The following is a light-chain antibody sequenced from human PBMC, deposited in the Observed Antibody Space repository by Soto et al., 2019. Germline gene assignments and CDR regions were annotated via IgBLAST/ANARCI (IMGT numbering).Light chain of an antibody. CDR1: GSDVGGYNY. Sequence: QSALTQPASVSGSPGQSIAISCTGTGSDVGGYNYVSWYQQHPDKAPKLIIYGVSDRPSGVSNRFSGSKSGNTASLTISGLQAEDEADYSCSSSSSSSPVVFGGGTKLTVL. CDR2: GVS. J-gene: IGLJ2*01. CDR3: SSSSSSSPVV. V-gene: IGLV2-14*01.